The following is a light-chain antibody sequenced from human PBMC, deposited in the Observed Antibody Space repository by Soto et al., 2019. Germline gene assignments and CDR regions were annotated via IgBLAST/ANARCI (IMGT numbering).Light chain of an antibody. CDR1: QTISSW. V-gene: IGKV1-5*03. Sequence: DIQMTQSPSTLSASVGDRVTITCRASQTISSWLAWYQQKPGKAPNLLIYKASSLESGVPSRFSGSGSGTEFTLTNNSLQPDDFATYCCQQYNSLPLTFGGGTKVEIK. CDR2: KAS. CDR3: QQYNSLPLT. J-gene: IGKJ4*01.